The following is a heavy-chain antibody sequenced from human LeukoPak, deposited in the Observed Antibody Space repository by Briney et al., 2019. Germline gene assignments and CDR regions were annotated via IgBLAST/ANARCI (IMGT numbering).Heavy chain of an antibody. D-gene: IGHD6-19*01. J-gene: IGHJ4*02. Sequence: SETLSLTCTVSGYSISSGYYWGWIRQPPGKGLEWIGSIYHSGSTYYNPSLKSRVTISVDTSKNQFSLKLSSVTAADTAVYYCARAGVADSSGWYAIDYWGQGTLVTVSS. CDR1: GYSISSGYY. V-gene: IGHV4-38-2*02. CDR3: ARAGVADSSGWYAIDY. CDR2: IYHSGST.